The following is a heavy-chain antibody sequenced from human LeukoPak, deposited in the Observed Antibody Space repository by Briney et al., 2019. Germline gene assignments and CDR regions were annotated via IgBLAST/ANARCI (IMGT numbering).Heavy chain of an antibody. V-gene: IGHV3-48*03. CDR1: GFTFSSYE. Sequence: TGGSLRLSCPASGFTFSSYEMNWVRQAPGKGLEWVSYISSSGSTIYNADSVKGRFTISRDNAKNSLYLQMNSLRAEDTAVYYCASGLSGSYYGGFDYWGQGTLVTVSS. CDR3: ASGLSGSYYGGFDY. D-gene: IGHD1-26*01. CDR2: ISSSGSTI. J-gene: IGHJ4*02.